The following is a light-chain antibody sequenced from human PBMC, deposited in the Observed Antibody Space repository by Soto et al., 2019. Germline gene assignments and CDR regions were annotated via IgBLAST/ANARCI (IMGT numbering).Light chain of an antibody. CDR2: RAS. CDR3: QKYDSAPLT. V-gene: IGKV3-15*01. J-gene: IGKJ4*01. Sequence: EVLMTQSPDTLYVSPGERVTLSCRASQSVSDNLAWYQQKPGQGPRLLVYRASTRTLGIPARFSGSESGTEFTLTISSLQSEDFATYYCQKYDSAPLTFGGGTKVEIK. CDR1: QSVSDN.